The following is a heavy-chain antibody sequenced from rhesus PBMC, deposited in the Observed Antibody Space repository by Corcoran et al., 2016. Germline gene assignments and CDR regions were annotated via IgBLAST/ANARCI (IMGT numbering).Heavy chain of an antibody. CDR1: VGSFSNYW. D-gene: IGHD5-36*01. Sequence: QVQLQESGPGLVKPSEPLSLTCAVSVGSFSNYWLTWIRQPPGKGLEWIGVVNCKRRRTSYKAALKSRVTIAKDATKKQVSRKLTSVTAADTAVYYWARLVTYGSCLDYWGQGLLVTVSS. CDR2: VNCKRRRT. J-gene: IGHJ4*01. CDR3: ARLVTYGSCLDY. V-gene: IGHV4-80*01.